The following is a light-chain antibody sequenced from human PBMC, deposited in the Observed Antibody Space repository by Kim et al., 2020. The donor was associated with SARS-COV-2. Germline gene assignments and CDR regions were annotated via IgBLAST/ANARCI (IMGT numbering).Light chain of an antibody. CDR3: CSYAGSYTYV. CDR2: DVS. V-gene: IGLV2-11*01. Sequence: SPGQSVTISCTGTSSDVGGYNYVSWYQQHPGKAPKLMIYDVSKRPSGVPDRFSGSKSGNTASLTISGLQAEDEADYYCCSYAGSYTYVFGTGTKV. CDR1: SSDVGGYNY. J-gene: IGLJ1*01.